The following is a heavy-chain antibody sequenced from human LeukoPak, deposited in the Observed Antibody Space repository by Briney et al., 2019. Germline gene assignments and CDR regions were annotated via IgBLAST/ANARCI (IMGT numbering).Heavy chain of an antibody. CDR3: AREDYYYYYGMDV. J-gene: IGHJ6*02. V-gene: IGHV4-39*07. CDR2: IYYSGST. CDR1: GGSLTSSSYY. Sequence: SETMSLTCTVSGGSLTSSSYYWGWIRQPPGKGLEWIGSIYYSGSTHYNPSLKTRVTISVDTSKNQFSLKLSSVTAADTAVHYCAREDYYYYYGMDVLGQGTTVTVSS.